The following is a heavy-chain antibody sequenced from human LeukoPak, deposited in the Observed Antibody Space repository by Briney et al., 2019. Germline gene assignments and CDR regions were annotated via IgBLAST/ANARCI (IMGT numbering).Heavy chain of an antibody. D-gene: IGHD6-13*01. CDR2: IYYSGST. J-gene: IGHJ4*02. CDR1: GGSISSSSYY. V-gene: IGHV4-39*01. Sequence: SETLSLSCTVSGGSISSSSYYCGWIRQPPGKGLEWIGSIYYSGSTYYNPSLKSRVTISVDTSKNQFSLKLSSVTAADTAVYYCARRARGSSWEYWGQGTLVTVSS. CDR3: ARRARGSSWEY.